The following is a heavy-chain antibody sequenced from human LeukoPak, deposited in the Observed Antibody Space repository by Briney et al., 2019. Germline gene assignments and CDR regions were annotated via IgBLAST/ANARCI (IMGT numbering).Heavy chain of an antibody. CDR3: AKDDAWLQYGD. CDR2: ISPNGVIT. CDR1: GFTFSSHG. J-gene: IGHJ4*02. D-gene: IGHD5-24*01. Sequence: GGTLRLSCAASGFTFSSHGMNWVRQAPGKGLEWVSGISPNGVITYYADSVKGRFTISRDNSKGTVYLQMNSLRPEDTAVYYCAKDDAWLQYGDWGRGTLVTVSS. V-gene: IGHV3-23*01.